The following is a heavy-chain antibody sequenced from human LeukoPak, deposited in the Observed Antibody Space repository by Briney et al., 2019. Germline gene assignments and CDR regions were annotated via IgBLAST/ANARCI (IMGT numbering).Heavy chain of an antibody. V-gene: IGHV4-38-2*01. CDR3: AGQHDSNGYYFY. D-gene: IGHD3-22*01. J-gene: IGHJ4*02. Sequence: RPSETLSLTCAVTGNSISSGYYWGWIRQPPGKGLEWIGSIYHGGSTYYNPSLKSRVTISVDTSKNRFSLKLGSVTAADTAVYYCAGQHDSNGYYFYWGQGTLVTVSS. CDR2: IYHGGST. CDR1: GNSISSGYY.